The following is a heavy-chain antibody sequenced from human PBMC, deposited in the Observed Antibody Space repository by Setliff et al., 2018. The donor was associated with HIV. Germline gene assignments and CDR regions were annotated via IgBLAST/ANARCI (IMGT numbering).Heavy chain of an antibody. J-gene: IGHJ4*02. V-gene: IGHV3-23*01. CDR3: AKYATPGPSRIFDY. CDR1: GFTFSTYA. D-gene: IGHD2-2*01. CDR2: IGSGGDT. Sequence: GGSLRLSCAASGFTFSTYAMTWVRQAPGRGLQWVSTIGSGGDTHYPDSVKGRSTISRDNSKNMLSLQLNSLRADDTAVYYCAKYATPGPSRIFDYWGPGALVTVSS.